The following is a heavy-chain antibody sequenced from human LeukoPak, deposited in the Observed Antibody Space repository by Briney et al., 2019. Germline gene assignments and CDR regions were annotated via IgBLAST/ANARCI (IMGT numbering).Heavy chain of an antibody. CDR3: ARALTYYYDSSGYYLDY. J-gene: IGHJ4*02. D-gene: IGHD3-22*01. CDR2: IYYSGST. Sequence: PSETLSLTCTVSGGSISSGVYYWSWIRQHPGKGLEWIGYIYYSGSTYYNPSLKSRVTISVDTSKNQFSLKLSSVTAADTAVYYCARALTYYYDSSGYYLDYWGQGTLVTVSS. V-gene: IGHV4-31*03. CDR1: GGSISSGVYY.